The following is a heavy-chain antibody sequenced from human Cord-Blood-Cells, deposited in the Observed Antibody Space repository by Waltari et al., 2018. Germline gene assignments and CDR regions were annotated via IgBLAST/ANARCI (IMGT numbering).Heavy chain of an antibody. CDR1: GFTFSSYG. CDR3: AKDGNWNYDY. J-gene: IGHJ4*02. V-gene: IGHV3-30*18. Sequence: QVQLVESGGGVVQPGRSLRLSCAASGFTFSSYGMHCVRQAPGKGLEWVAVISNDGSNKYYADSVKGRFTISRDNSKNTLYLQMNSLRAEDTAVYYCAKDGNWNYDYWGQGTLVTVSS. CDR2: ISNDGSNK. D-gene: IGHD1-7*01.